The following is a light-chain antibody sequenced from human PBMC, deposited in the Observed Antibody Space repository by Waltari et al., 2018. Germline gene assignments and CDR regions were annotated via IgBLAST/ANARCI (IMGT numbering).Light chain of an antibody. CDR3: SSFTTSSSWI. CDR2: DVS. Sequence: QSALTQPASVSGSPGQSITISCTGTISDFGAYNHVSWYQQYPGQAPKLLIFDVSDRPPGVFDRFSGSKSGNTASLTISGLQAEDEADYYCSSFTTSSSWIFGGGTKLTVL. J-gene: IGLJ2*01. CDR1: ISDFGAYNH. V-gene: IGLV2-14*03.